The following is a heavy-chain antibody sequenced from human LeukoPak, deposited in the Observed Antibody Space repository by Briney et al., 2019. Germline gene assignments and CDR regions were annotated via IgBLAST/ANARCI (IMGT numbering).Heavy chain of an antibody. V-gene: IGHV1-18*01. CDR3: ARSITVMIGFTY. J-gene: IGHJ4*02. Sequence: GASVKVSCKASGYSFSSYGISWVRQAPGQGLEWMGWISANNGNTNSAQKFQGRVTMTTDTSTNTAYMELKSLRSDDTAVYYCARSITVMIGFTYWGQGTLVTVSS. D-gene: IGHD1-20*01. CDR1: GYSFSSYG. CDR2: ISANNGNT.